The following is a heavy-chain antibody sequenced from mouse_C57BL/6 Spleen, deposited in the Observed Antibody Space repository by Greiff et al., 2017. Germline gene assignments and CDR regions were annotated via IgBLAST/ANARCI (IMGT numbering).Heavy chain of an antibody. D-gene: IGHD4-1*01. CDR3: AKLTGTWAMDY. J-gene: IGHJ4*01. CDR2: IYPGSGST. Sequence: VQLQESGAELVKPGASVKMSCKASGYTFTSYWITWVKQRPGQGLEWIGDIYPGSGSTNYNEKFKSKATLTVDTSSSTAYMQLSSLTSEDSAVYYCAKLTGTWAMDYWGQGTSVTVSS. V-gene: IGHV1-55*01. CDR1: GYTFTSYW.